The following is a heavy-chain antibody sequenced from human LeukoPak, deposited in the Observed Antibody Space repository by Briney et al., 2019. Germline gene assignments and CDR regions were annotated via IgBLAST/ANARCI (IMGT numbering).Heavy chain of an antibody. Sequence: SETLSLTCTVSGGSLSSSSYYWGWIRQPPGKGLEWIGSIYYSGGTYYNPSLKSRVTISVDTSKNQFSLKLSSVTAADTAVYYCARRTYYYDSSGSTNWFDPWGQGTLVTVSS. D-gene: IGHD3-22*01. CDR1: GGSLSSSSYY. CDR2: IYYSGGT. J-gene: IGHJ5*02. CDR3: ARRTYYYDSSGSTNWFDP. V-gene: IGHV4-39*01.